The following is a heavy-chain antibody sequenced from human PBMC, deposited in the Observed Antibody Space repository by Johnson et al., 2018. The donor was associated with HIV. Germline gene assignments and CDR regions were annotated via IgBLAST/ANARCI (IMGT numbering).Heavy chain of an antibody. CDR2: ISYDGSNN. CDR1: GFTFSDYY. CDR3: ASPRGGYYFDAFDI. Sequence: VQLVESGGGLVKPGGSLRLSCAASGFTFSDYYMSWIRQAPGKGLEWVAVISYDGSNNYYADSVKGRFTISRDNSKNALYLQMNSLRAEDTALYYCASPRGGYYFDAFDIWGQGTMVTVSS. J-gene: IGHJ3*02. V-gene: IGHV3-30*03. D-gene: IGHD3-22*01.